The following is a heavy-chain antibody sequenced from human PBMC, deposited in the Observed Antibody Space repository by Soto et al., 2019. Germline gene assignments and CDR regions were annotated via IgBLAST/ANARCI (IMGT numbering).Heavy chain of an antibody. J-gene: IGHJ4*02. CDR1: GASISSYY. Sequence: LSLTCSVSGASISSYYWSWFRQAPGKGLEYIGYIHNGERTNYNPSLESRVTISADTSKNQFPLRLSSVTAADTAMYYCSYGDSPGPIDHWGQGTLVTVSS. D-gene: IGHD4-17*01. V-gene: IGHV4-59*01. CDR3: SYGDSPGPIDH. CDR2: IHNGERT.